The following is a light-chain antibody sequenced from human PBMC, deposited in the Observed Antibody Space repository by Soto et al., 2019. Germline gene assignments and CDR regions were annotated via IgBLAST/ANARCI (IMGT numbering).Light chain of an antibody. CDR2: AAS. V-gene: IGKV1-39*01. Sequence: DIQMTQSPSSLSASVGDRVTITCRASQSSNTYLNWYQQKPWKAPKLLIYAASSLQSGFPSRFSGSGSGTEFTLTISSLQPEAFLSYYCQQSYSTPLTFGGGTKGEIK. J-gene: IGKJ4*01. CDR1: QSSNTY. CDR3: QQSYSTPLT.